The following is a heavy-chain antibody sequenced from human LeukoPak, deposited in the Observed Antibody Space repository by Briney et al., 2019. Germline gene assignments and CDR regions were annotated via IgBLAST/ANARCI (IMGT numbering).Heavy chain of an antibody. CDR3: TRRTGDYVWGSYRFRDS. CDR1: GFTFSGSA. J-gene: IGHJ4*02. V-gene: IGHV3-73*01. Sequence: PGGSLRLSCGASGFTFSGSAMHWVRQASGKGLEWVGRIRSKANSYATAYAASVKGRFTISRDDSKNTAYLQMKSLKTEDTAVYYCTRRTGDYVWGSYRFRDSWGQGTLVTVSS. D-gene: IGHD3-16*02. CDR2: IRSKANSYAT.